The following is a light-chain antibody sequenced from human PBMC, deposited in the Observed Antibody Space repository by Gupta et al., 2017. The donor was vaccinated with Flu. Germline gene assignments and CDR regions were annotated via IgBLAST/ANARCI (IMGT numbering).Light chain of an antibody. V-gene: IGLV8-61*01. Sequence: QTVVTQEPSFSVSPGGTVTLPCGLSSGSVSTNFYPSWYQQTPGQAPRTLIYNPNTLSSGVPDRFSGSILGNKAALIITGAQADDESDYYCVLYMGSGSWVFGGGTKLTVL. CDR2: NPN. CDR3: VLYMGSGSWV. CDR1: SGSVSTNFY. J-gene: IGLJ3*02.